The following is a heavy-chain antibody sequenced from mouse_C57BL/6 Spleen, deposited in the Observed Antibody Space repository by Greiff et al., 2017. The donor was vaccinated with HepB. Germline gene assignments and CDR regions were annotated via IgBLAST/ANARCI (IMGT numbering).Heavy chain of an antibody. CDR2: ISYDGSN. CDR1: GYSITSGYY. Sequence: DVKLQESGPGLVKPSQSLSLTCSVTGYSITSGYYWNWIRQFPGNKLEWMGYISYDGSNNYNPSLKNRISITRDTSKNQFFLKLNSVTTEDTATYYCARNYLFDYWGQGTTLTVSS. D-gene: IGHD5-5*01. J-gene: IGHJ2*01. V-gene: IGHV3-6*01. CDR3: ARNYLFDY.